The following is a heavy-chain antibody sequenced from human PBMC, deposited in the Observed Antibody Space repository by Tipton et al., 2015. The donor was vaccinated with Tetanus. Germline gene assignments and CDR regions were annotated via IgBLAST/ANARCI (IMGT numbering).Heavy chain of an antibody. Sequence: QLVQPGAEVKKPGASVKVSCKASGYTFTHYGVNWVRQAPGQGLGWMGWISPFNENVNYAEKFRGRLTMTTDRSTGTVSMDLRSLKSDDTAIYYCARGRGLGPHEYFEHWGQGTLVTVSS. CDR2: ISPFNENV. D-gene: IGHD3/OR15-3a*01. CDR3: ARGRGLGPHEYFEH. J-gene: IGHJ5*02. CDR1: GYTFTHYG. V-gene: IGHV1-18*01.